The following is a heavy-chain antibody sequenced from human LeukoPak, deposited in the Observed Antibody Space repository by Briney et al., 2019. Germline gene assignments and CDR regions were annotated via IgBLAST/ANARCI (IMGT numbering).Heavy chain of an antibody. D-gene: IGHD6-13*01. CDR2: IYYSGST. Sequence: KPSETLSLTCTVSGGSISSSAYYWAWIRQPPGKGLGWIGSIYYSGSTYYNPSLKSRVTISVDTSKNQFSLRLTSVTAADTAVFYCARQVYSSSRPSGLDVWGQGTTVTVSS. V-gene: IGHV4-39*01. CDR3: ARQVYSSSRPSGLDV. J-gene: IGHJ6*02. CDR1: GGSISSSAYY.